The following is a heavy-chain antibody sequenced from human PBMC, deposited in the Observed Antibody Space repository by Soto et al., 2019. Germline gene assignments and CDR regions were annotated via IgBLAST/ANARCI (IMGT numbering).Heavy chain of an antibody. Sequence: ASVKVSCKASGYTFTSYGISWVRQAPGQGLEWMGWISAYNGNTNYAQKLQGRVTMTTDTSTSTAYMELRSLRSDDTAVYYCARVVVVPAANGYYYYGMDVWGQGTTVTVS. CDR1: GYTFTSYG. CDR3: ARVVVVPAANGYYYYGMDV. J-gene: IGHJ6*02. CDR2: ISAYNGNT. D-gene: IGHD2-2*01. V-gene: IGHV1-18*01.